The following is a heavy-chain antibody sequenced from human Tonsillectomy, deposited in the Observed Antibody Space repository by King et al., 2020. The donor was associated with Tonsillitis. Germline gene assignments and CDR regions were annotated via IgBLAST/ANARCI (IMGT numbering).Heavy chain of an antibody. CDR3: PRDLVPLDY. D-gene: IGHD3-10*01. CDR2: IYYSGST. CDR1: GGSISSYY. Sequence: VQLQESGPGLVKPSETLSLTCTVSGGSISSYYWSWIRQPPGKGLEWIGYIYYSGSTNYNPSLKSRVTISVDTSKNQFSLKLSSVTAADTAVYYCPRDLVPLDYWGQGTLVTASS. V-gene: IGHV4-59*01. J-gene: IGHJ4*02.